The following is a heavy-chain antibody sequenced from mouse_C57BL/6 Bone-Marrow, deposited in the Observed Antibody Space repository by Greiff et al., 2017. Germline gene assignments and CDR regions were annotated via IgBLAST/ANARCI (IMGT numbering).Heavy chain of an antibody. V-gene: IGHV1-61*01. J-gene: IGHJ3*01. D-gene: IGHD2-4*01. CDR3: ARLGYDYGGFAY. Sequence: QVQLQQPGAELVRPGSSVKLSCKASGYTFTSYWMDWVKQRPGQGLEWIGNIYPSDSETHYNQKFKDKATVTVDKSSSTAYMQLSSLTSEDSAVYYCARLGYDYGGFAYWGQGTLVTVSA. CDR1: GYTFTSYW. CDR2: IYPSDSET.